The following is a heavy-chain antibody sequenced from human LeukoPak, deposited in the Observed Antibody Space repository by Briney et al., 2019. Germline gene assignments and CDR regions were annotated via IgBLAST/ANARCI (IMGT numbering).Heavy chain of an antibody. CDR2: MNPNSGNT. Sequence: ASVKVFCKASGYTFTSYDINWVRQATGQGLEWMGWMNPNSGNTGYAQKFQGRVTMTRNTSISTAYMELSSLRSEDTAVYYCARRRIVVGWFDPWGLGTLVTVSS. V-gene: IGHV1-8*01. D-gene: IGHD3-22*01. CDR3: ARRRIVVGWFDP. CDR1: GYTFTSYD. J-gene: IGHJ5*02.